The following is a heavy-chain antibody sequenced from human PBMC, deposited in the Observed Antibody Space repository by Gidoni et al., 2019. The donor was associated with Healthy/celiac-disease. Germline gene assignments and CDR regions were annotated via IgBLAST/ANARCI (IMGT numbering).Heavy chain of an antibody. V-gene: IGHV5-51*03. CDR1: GYSFTSYW. D-gene: IGHD2-2*01. CDR2: IYPGDSDT. J-gene: IGHJ5*02. Sequence: EVQLVQSGAEVKKPGESLKISCKGSGYSFTSYWIGWVRQMPGKGLEWMGIIYPGDSDTRYSPSFQGQVTSSADKSISTAYLQWSSLKASDTAMYYCARLQGGYCSSTSCYSGWFDPGGQGTLVTVSS. CDR3: ARLQGGYCSSTSCYSGWFDP.